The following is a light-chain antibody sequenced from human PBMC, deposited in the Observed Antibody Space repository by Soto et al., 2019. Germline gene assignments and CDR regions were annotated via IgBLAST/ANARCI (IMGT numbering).Light chain of an antibody. J-gene: IGLJ1*01. CDR1: TSDFRDDKY. CDR2: EVT. V-gene: IGLV2-14*01. Sequence: QSALTQPASVSGSPGQSITMSCTGSTSDFRDDKYVSWYQQHPGKVPKLIIYEVTNRPSGVSNRFSGSKSGNTASLTISGLQAEDEADYYCSSYTTSSTRVFGPGTKLTVL. CDR3: SSYTTSSTRV.